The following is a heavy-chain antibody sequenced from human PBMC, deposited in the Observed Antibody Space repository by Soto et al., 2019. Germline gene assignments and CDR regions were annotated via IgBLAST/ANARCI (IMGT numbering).Heavy chain of an antibody. CDR1: GFTFSSYS. CDR3: AKKVNSGPGSQYFDY. V-gene: IGHV3-23*01. D-gene: IGHD3-10*01. CDR2: FRTSGDGGTT. J-gene: IGHJ4*02. Sequence: GGSLRLSSAASGFTFSSYSMSWVRQAPGKGLEWVSGFRTSGDGGTTYYADSVKGRFTISRDNSKNMLFLQMKSLRAEDTAIYYCAKKVNSGPGSQYFDYWGQGTLVTVSS.